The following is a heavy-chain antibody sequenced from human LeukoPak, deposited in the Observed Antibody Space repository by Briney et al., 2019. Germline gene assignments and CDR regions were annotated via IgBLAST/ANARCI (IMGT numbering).Heavy chain of an antibody. Sequence: SETLSLTCTVSGGSISNYYWSWIRQPPGKGLEWIGYIYYSGSTNYKSSLESRVTMSVDTSKNQFSLKLRSVTAADTAVYYCARVLQNYYHLDVWGTGTTVTVSS. CDR1: GGSISNYY. D-gene: IGHD2/OR15-2a*01. CDR2: IYYSGST. CDR3: ARVLQNYYHLDV. V-gene: IGHV4-59*01. J-gene: IGHJ6*03.